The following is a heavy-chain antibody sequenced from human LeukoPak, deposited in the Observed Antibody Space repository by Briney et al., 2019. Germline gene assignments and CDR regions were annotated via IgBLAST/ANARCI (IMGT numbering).Heavy chain of an antibody. CDR2: ISAYNGNT. J-gene: IGHJ4*02. D-gene: IGHD6-13*01. CDR1: GYTFSSYG. CDR3: ARDWYSKGDY. Sequence: ASVKVSCKASGYTFSSYGISWVRQAPGQVLGWMGWISAYNGNTNYAQKLQDRVTMTTDTSTSTAYMELRSLRSDDTAVYYCARDWYSKGDYWGQGTLVTVSS. V-gene: IGHV1-18*01.